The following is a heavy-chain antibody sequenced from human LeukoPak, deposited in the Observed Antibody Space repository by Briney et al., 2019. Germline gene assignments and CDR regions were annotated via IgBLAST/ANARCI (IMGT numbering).Heavy chain of an antibody. V-gene: IGHV4-39*01. CDR2: IYYSGST. CDR3: ARFPTLYCSGGSCYLPTPNAFDP. Sequence: SETLSLTCTVSGGSISSSSYYWGWIRQPPGKGLEWIGSIYYSGSTYYNPSLKSRVTISVDMSKNQFSLKVSSVTAADTAVYYCARFPTLYCSGGSCYLPTPNAFDPWGQGTLVTVSS. J-gene: IGHJ5*02. CDR1: GGSISSSSYY. D-gene: IGHD2-15*01.